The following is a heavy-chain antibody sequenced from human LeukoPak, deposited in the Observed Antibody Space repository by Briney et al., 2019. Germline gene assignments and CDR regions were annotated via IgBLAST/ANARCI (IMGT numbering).Heavy chain of an antibody. D-gene: IGHD5-18*01. CDR1: GGSFSGYY. CDR2: INHSGST. V-gene: IGHV4-34*01. J-gene: IGHJ4*02. Sequence: SETLSLTCAVYGGSFSGYYWSWIRQPPGKGLEWIGEINHSGSTNYNPSLKSRVTISVDTSKNQFSLKLSSVTAADTAVYYCARDRGGYSYGVSYWGQETLVTVSS. CDR3: ARDRGGYSYGVSY.